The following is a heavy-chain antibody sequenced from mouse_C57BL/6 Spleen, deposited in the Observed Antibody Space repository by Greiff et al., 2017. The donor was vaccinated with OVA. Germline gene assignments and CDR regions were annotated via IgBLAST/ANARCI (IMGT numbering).Heavy chain of an antibody. CDR3: ARSRDGYYYAMDY. J-gene: IGHJ4*01. D-gene: IGHD2-3*01. Sequence: VKLVESGAELAKPGASVKLSCKASGYTFTSYWMHWVKQRPGQGLEWIGYINPSSGYTKYNQKFKDKATLTADKSSSTAYMQLSSLTYEDSAVYYCARSRDGYYYAMDYWGQGTSVTVSS. CDR1: GYTFTSYW. CDR2: INPSSGYT. V-gene: IGHV1-7*01.